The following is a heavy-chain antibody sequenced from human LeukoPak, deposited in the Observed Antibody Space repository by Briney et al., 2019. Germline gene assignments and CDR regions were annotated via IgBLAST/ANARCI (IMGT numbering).Heavy chain of an antibody. Sequence: SETLSLTCAVYGGSFSGYCWSWIRQPPGKGLEWIGEINHSGSTNYNPSLKSRVTISVDTSKNQFSLKLSSVTAADTAVYYCARGLPYPHYFDYWGQGTLVTVSS. CDR3: ARGLPYPHYFDY. CDR2: INHSGST. V-gene: IGHV4-34*01. CDR1: GGSFSGYC. J-gene: IGHJ4*02. D-gene: IGHD2-2*01.